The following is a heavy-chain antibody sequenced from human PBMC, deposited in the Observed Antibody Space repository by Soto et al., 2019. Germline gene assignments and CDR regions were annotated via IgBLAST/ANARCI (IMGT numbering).Heavy chain of an antibody. CDR1: GFTFSTYS. CDR3: ARDNGLAGSFDP. Sequence: GGSLRLSCAASGFTFSTYSMNWVRQAPGKGLEWVSYISYTSSTIYYADSVKGRFTISRDNAKNSLFLQMNSLRDEDTAVYYCARDNGLAGSFDPWGQGTLVTVSS. J-gene: IGHJ5*02. D-gene: IGHD2-21*01. CDR2: ISYTSSTI. V-gene: IGHV3-48*02.